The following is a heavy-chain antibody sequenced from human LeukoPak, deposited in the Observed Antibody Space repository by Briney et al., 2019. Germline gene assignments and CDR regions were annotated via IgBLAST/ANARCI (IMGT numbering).Heavy chain of an antibody. V-gene: IGHV3-23*01. CDR1: GFTVNSYA. CDR3: ARKMRDPGYSSGWDS. D-gene: IGHD6-19*01. Sequence: SGGSLRLSCAASGFTVNSYAMSWVRQGPGKGLEWVSTISGSGDNTYYADSVRDRFTISRDNSKNTLYLQMNSLRAEDTAVYYCARKMRDPGYSSGWDSWGQGTLVTVSS. J-gene: IGHJ4*02. CDR2: ISGSGDNT.